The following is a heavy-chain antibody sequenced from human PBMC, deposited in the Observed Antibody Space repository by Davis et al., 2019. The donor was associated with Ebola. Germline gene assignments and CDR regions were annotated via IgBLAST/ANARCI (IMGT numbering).Heavy chain of an antibody. V-gene: IGHV3-23*01. CDR1: GFTYSSYG. CDR2: TSGSDGRT. J-gene: IGHJ3*02. D-gene: IGHD6-19*01. CDR3: ARAREGGAVAPDSLDM. Sequence: GESLKISCEASGFTYSSYGMSWVRQVPGKGLEWVSGTSGSDGRTYHADSVKGRFTISRDNSKNTLFLQMDSLRPEDTAFYYCARAREGGAVAPDSLDMWGQGTLVAVSS.